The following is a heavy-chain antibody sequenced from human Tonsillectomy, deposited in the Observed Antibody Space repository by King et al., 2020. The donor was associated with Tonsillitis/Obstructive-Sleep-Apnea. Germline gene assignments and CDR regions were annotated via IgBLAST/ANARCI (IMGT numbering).Heavy chain of an antibody. V-gene: IGHV5-10-1*03. CDR2: IDPSDSYT. J-gene: IGHJ6*02. CDR3: ARGRDTAMVIYYYYGMDV. Sequence: VQLVESGAEVKKPGESLRISCTGSGYSFTSYWISWVRQMPGKGLEWMGRIDPSDSYTNYSPSFQGHVTISADKSISTAYLQWSSLKASDTAMYYCARGRDTAMVIYYYYGMDVWGQGTTVTVSS. CDR1: GYSFTSYW. D-gene: IGHD5-18*01.